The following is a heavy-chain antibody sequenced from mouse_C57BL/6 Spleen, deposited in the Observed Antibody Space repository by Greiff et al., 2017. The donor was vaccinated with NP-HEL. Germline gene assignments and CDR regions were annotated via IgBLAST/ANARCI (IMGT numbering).Heavy chain of an antibody. Sequence: QVHVKQPGAELVKPGASVKLSCKASGYTFTSYWMHWVKQRPGRGLEWIGRIDPNSGGTKYNEKFKSKATLTVDKPSSTAYMQLSSLTSEDSAVYYCARGDKGGYYFDYWGQGTTLTVSS. CDR1: GYTFTSYW. CDR2: IDPNSGGT. J-gene: IGHJ2*01. CDR3: ARGDKGGYYFDY. V-gene: IGHV1-72*01.